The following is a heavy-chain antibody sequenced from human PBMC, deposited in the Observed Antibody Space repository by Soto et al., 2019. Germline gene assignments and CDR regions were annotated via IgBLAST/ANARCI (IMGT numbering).Heavy chain of an antibody. CDR3: ARVFLTYCSGGSCYSGSGYFQH. V-gene: IGHV1-18*01. CDR1: GYTFTSYG. J-gene: IGHJ1*01. CDR2: ISAYNGNT. Sequence: QVQLVQSGAEVKKPGASVKVSCKASGYTFTSYGISWVRQAPGQGLEWMGWISAYNGNTNNAQKLQGRVTMTTDTSTSTAYMELRSLRSDDTAVYYCARVFLTYCSGGSCYSGSGYFQHWGQGTLVTVSS. D-gene: IGHD2-15*01.